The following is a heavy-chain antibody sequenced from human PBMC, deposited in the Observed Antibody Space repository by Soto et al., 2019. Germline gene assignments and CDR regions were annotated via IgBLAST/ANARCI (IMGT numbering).Heavy chain of an antibody. CDR3: ARDLDIGRIFGVVKSYYYYYGMDV. CDR2: IYNSGST. Sequence: PSETLSLTCTVSGGSISSGDYYWRWIPQPPAMGVQRIGYIYNSGSTYYNPSLKSRVTISVDTSKNQFSLKLSSVTAADTAVYYCARDLDIGRIFGVVKSYYYYYGMDVWGQGTTVTVSS. D-gene: IGHD3-3*01. J-gene: IGHJ6*02. V-gene: IGHV4-30-4*01. CDR1: GGSISSGDYY.